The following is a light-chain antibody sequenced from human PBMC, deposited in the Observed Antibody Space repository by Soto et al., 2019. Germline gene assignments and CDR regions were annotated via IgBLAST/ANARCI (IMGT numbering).Light chain of an antibody. CDR2: GAS. CDR1: QRVSSN. V-gene: IGKV3-15*01. CDR3: QQYNNSHRT. J-gene: IGKJ1*01. Sequence: IFFTQSSAALSVSPRERATLSYRASQRVSSNLAWYQQKPGQAPRLLIYGASTRATGIPARFSGSGSGTEFTLTISSLQSEDCAVYCCQQYNNSHRTCGQGTQVEI.